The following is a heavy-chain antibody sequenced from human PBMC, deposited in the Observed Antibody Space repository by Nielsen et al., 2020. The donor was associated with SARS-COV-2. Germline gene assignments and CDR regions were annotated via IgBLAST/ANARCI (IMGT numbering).Heavy chain of an antibody. D-gene: IGHD6-19*01. CDR2: INAGNGNT. J-gene: IGHJ4*02. V-gene: IGHV1-3*01. Sequence: ASVKVSCKTSGYTFTSFAIHWVRQAPGQSLEWMGWINAGNGNTKYSQKFQGRVTMTRDTSANTAYIELSSLSSEDTAVYYCARITPSSGWDSWGQGTLVTVSS. CDR3: ARITPSSGWDS. CDR1: GYTFTSFA.